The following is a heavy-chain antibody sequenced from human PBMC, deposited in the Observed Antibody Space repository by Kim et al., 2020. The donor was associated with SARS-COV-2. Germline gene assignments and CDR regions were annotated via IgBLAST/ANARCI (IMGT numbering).Heavy chain of an antibody. CDR2: IYCSGST. J-gene: IGHJ3*02. CDR3: ARHLQKAFDI. V-gene: IGHV4-39*01. CDR1: GDSINSNYY. Sequence: SETLSLTCTVSGDSINSNYYWGWIRQPPGKGLEWIGSIYCSGSTYYNPSLKSRVTISVDTSKNQFSLKLSSVTAADTVVYYCARHLQKAFDIWGQGTMVSVSS. D-gene: IGHD4-4*01.